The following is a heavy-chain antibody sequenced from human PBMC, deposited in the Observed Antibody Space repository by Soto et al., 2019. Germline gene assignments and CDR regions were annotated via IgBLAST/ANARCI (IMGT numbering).Heavy chain of an antibody. CDR2: INPKTGDT. J-gene: IGHJ4*02. D-gene: IGHD3-10*01. V-gene: IGHV1-2*02. CDR3: ERDPPRYFPSSPEGAGL. CDR1: GYTFTDSH. Sequence: ASVKVSCKASGYTFTDSHIHWVRQASGQGLEWLGWINPKTGDTNYPQKFQGRITMTRDTSMSTAYMELTNLTSDDTAVYYCERDPPRYFPSSPEGAGLGGKGTLVTVSS.